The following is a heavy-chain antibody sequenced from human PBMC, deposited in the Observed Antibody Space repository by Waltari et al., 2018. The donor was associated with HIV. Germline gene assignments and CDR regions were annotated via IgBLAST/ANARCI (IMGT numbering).Heavy chain of an antibody. Sequence: QVQLQESGPGLVKPSGTLSLTCTVSGGSISSSNWWSWVRQPPGKGLEWIGEIYHSGSTNHNPALKSRVTISVDKSKNQFSLKLSSVTAADTAVYYCARVGFGDHYSSGWFDYWGQGTLVTVSS. J-gene: IGHJ4*02. CDR2: IYHSGST. CDR1: GGSISSSNW. V-gene: IGHV4-4*02. D-gene: IGHD6-19*01. CDR3: ARVGFGDHYSSGWFDY.